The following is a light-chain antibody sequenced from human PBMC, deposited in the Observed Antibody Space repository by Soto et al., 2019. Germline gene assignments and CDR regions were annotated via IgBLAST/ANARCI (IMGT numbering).Light chain of an antibody. J-gene: IGKJ5*01. CDR1: QGISSY. V-gene: IGKV1-8*01. Sequence: AIRMTQSPSSFSASTGDRVTITCRASQGISSYLAWYQQKPGKAPKLLIYAASTLQSGVPSRFSGSGSGTEFTLTISSLEPEDFGTYYCQQSYKMPSFGQGTRLEIK. CDR3: QQSYKMPS. CDR2: AAS.